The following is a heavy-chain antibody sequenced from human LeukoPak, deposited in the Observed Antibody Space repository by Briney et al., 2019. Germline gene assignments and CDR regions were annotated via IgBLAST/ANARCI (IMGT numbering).Heavy chain of an antibody. CDR2: IKQDGSEK. V-gene: IGHV3-7*03. CDR1: GFTFSSYW. CDR3: AKDHEWLVRTPFDY. J-gene: IGHJ4*02. Sequence: PGGSLRLSCAASGFTFSSYWMSWVRQAPGKGLEWVANIKQDGSEKYYVDSVKGRFTISRDNAKNTLYLQMNSLRAEDTAVYYCAKDHEWLVRTPFDYWGQGTLVTVSS. D-gene: IGHD6-19*01.